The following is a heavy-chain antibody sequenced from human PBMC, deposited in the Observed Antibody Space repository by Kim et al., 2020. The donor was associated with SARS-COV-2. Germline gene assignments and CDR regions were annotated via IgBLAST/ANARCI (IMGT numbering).Heavy chain of an antibody. D-gene: IGHD1-1*01. V-gene: IGHV3-73*01. CDR2: IRSKANGYAT. CDR3: TRVPATTLAFWDAFDI. CDR1: GFTFSDSA. J-gene: IGHJ3*02. Sequence: GGSLRLSCGASGFTFSDSAMHWVRQASGKGLEWVGRIRSKANGYATAYTASVRGRFTISRDDSRNTAYLQMNSLKTEDTAVYYCTRVPATTLAFWDAFDIWGQGTMVAVSS.